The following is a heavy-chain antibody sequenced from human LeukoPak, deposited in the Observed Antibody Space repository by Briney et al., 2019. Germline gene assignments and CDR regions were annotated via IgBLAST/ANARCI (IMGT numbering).Heavy chain of an antibody. Sequence: AGGSLRLSCSASGFTSSRHAMHWVRQAPGKRLEYVSAISSNGGSTYYADSVKGRFTISRDNSKNTLYLQMSSLRAEDTAVYYCVKDGSGSYYTYYFDYWGQGTLVTVSS. D-gene: IGHD3-10*01. CDR2: ISSNGGST. V-gene: IGHV3-64D*06. CDR3: VKDGSGSYYTYYFDY. J-gene: IGHJ4*02. CDR1: GFTSSRHA.